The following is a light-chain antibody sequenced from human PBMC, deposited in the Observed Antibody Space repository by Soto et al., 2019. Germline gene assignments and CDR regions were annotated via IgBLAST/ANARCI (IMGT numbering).Light chain of an antibody. CDR1: QSISSW. CDR3: QQYNSYSPWT. CDR2: DAS. Sequence: DIQMTQSPSTRSASVGDRVTITCRASQSISSWLAWYQQKPGTAPKLLIYDASSLESGVPSRFSGSGSRTEFTLTISRLQPDDFATHYCQQYNSYSPWTLGQGTKVDSK. J-gene: IGKJ1*01. V-gene: IGKV1-5*01.